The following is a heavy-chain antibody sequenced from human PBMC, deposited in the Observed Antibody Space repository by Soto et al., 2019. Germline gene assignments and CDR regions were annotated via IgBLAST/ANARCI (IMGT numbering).Heavy chain of an antibody. J-gene: IGHJ5*02. D-gene: IGHD6-19*01. CDR2: TASTGNT. CDR3: ARDMHAGCTHYFAP. CDR1: GVSSADYD. Sequence: PSQTMPVTYIVSGVSSADYDGIWILTFNGKGLEWIAYTASTGNTNYNPSLKSRVTISMDTSKNQLSLKLTSMTAADTAVYYCARDMHAGCTHYFAPRGHRTLVT. V-gene: IGHV4-59*01.